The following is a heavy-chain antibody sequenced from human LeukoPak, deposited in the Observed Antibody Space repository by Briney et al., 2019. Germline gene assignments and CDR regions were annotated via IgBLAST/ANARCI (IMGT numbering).Heavy chain of an antibody. Sequence: PGGSLRLSCAASGFTFSSYAMSWVRQAPGKGLEWVSGFSGVGGGGSTFYADFVKGRFTISRDNSKSTLYLQMNSLGAEDTALYYCARASDSTGYPQLPFDYWGQGTLVTVSS. CDR2: FSGVGGGGST. J-gene: IGHJ4*02. CDR1: GFTFSSYA. D-gene: IGHD3-22*01. CDR3: ARASDSTGYPQLPFDY. V-gene: IGHV3-23*01.